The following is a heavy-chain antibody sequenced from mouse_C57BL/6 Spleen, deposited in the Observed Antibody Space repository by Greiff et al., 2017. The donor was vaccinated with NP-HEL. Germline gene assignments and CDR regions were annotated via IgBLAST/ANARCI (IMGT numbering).Heavy chain of an antibody. CDR1: GFTFSDYG. Sequence: EVQRVESGGGLVKPGGSLKLSCAASGFTFSDYGMHWVRQAPEKGLEWVAYISSGSSTIYYADTVKGRFTISRDNAKNTLFLQMTSLRSEDTAMYYCAEGYYLYAMDYWGQGTSVTVSS. V-gene: IGHV5-17*01. CDR3: AEGYYLYAMDY. D-gene: IGHD2-3*01. J-gene: IGHJ4*01. CDR2: ISSGSSTI.